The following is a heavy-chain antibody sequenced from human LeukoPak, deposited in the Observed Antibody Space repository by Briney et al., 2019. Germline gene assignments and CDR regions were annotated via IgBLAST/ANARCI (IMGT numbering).Heavy chain of an antibody. CDR1: GFTFSSYA. Sequence: GGSLRLSCAASGFTFSSYAMHWVRQAPGKGLEWVAVISYDGSNKYYADSVKGRFTISRDSSKNTLYLQMNSLRAEDTAVYYCAKDGVGATLPDYWGQGTLVTVSS. D-gene: IGHD1-26*01. J-gene: IGHJ4*02. V-gene: IGHV3-30*04. CDR3: AKDGVGATLPDY. CDR2: ISYDGSNK.